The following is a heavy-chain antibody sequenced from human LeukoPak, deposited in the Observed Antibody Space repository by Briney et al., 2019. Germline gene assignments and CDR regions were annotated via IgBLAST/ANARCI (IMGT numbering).Heavy chain of an antibody. CDR3: ARLRMVTNWFDP. Sequence: GASVKVSCNASGYTFTSYEINCVRQATGQGLECMVWMNPNSGNTGYAQKFQGRVTMTRNTSISTAYMELSSLRSEETAVYYCARLRMVTNWFDPWGQGTLVTVSS. V-gene: IGHV1-8*01. J-gene: IGHJ5*02. CDR2: MNPNSGNT. D-gene: IGHD5-18*01. CDR1: GYTFTSYE.